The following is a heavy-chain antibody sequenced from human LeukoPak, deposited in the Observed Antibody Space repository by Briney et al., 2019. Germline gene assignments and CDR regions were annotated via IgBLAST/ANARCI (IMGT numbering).Heavy chain of an antibody. Sequence: SETLSLTCAVYDGSFSGYYWSWIRQPPGKGLEWIGEINHSGSTKSNPSLKSRVTISVDTSKNQFSLRLSSVSAADTAVYYCARDYYDTSGRYDAFEIWGQGTMVIVSS. CDR2: INHSGST. CDR1: DGSFSGYY. D-gene: IGHD3-22*01. CDR3: ARDYYDTSGRYDAFEI. V-gene: IGHV4-34*01. J-gene: IGHJ3*02.